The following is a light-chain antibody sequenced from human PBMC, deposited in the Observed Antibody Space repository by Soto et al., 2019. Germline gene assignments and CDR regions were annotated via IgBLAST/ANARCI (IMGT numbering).Light chain of an antibody. CDR2: DAS. V-gene: IGKV3-15*01. CDR1: QSVNSN. CDR3: HQYNNWPHT. Sequence: EIVMTQSPATLSVSPAERATLSSRASQSVNSNLAWYQQKPGQAPRLLIYDASTRATGFPARFSGSGSGTEFTLTISSLQSEDFAVYYCHQYNNWPHTFGQGTKLEIK. J-gene: IGKJ2*01.